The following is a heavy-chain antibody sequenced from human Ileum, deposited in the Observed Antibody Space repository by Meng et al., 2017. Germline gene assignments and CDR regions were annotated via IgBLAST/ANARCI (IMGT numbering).Heavy chain of an antibody. CDR3: ASLRYNWNYSADY. CDR2: IYHSGST. D-gene: IGHD1-7*01. CDR1: GVSISSSNW. J-gene: IGHJ4*02. V-gene: IGHV4-4*02. Sequence: QVQLQESGPGLVKPSGTLSLTCAGSGVSISSSNWWRWVRTPPGKVLEWIGEIYHSGSTNYNPSLKSRVTISVDKSKNQFSLKLSTVTAADTAVYYCASLRYNWNYSADYWGQGTLVTVSS.